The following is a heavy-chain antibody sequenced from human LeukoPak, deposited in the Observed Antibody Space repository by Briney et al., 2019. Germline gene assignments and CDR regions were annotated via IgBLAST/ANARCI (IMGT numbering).Heavy chain of an antibody. V-gene: IGHV3-23*01. D-gene: IGHD2-2*01. CDR1: GFTFSSYA. J-gene: IGHJ5*02. CDR3: AKELRRTINPNWFDP. Sequence: GGSLRLSCAASGFTFSSYAMSWVRQAPGKGLEWVSAISGSGGSTYYADSVKGRFTISRDNSKNTLYPQMNSLRAEDTAVYYCAKELRRTINPNWFDPWGQGTLVTVSS. CDR2: ISGSGGST.